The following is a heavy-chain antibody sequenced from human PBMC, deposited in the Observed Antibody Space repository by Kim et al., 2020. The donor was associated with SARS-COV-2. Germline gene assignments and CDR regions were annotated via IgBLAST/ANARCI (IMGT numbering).Heavy chain of an antibody. CDR3: ARVKGGANGDYVSEGY. D-gene: IGHD4-17*01. Sequence: ASVKVSCKASGYTFTGYYMYWVRQAPGQGLEWVGRINPYSGATDYAQNFQGRVTMTRDTSITTIYMELGRLTSDDSATYYCARVKGGANGDYVSEGYWGQGTLITVSS. J-gene: IGHJ4*02. CDR2: INPYSGAT. V-gene: IGHV1-2*06. CDR1: GYTFTGYY.